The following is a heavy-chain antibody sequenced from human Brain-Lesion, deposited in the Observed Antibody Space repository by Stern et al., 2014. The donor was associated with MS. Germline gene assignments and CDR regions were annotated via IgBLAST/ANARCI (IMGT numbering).Heavy chain of an antibody. J-gene: IGHJ3*02. Sequence: QVQLVQSGPGLVKPSGTLSLTCAVSGGSISSSNWWSWVRQSPGKGLEWIGEIYHRGGPKYSPSFGSRVIISVDKSKNQFSLKLSYVTAADTAVYYCARELPDLNAFDIWGQGTMVTVSS. V-gene: IGHV4-4*02. CDR2: IYHRGGP. CDR3: ARELPDLNAFDI. D-gene: IGHD1-14*01. CDR1: GGSISSSNW.